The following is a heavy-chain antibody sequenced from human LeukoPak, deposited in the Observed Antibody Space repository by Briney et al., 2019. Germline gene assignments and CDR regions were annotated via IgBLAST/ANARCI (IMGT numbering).Heavy chain of an antibody. Sequence: GGSLRLSCAASGFTFSSYAMSWVRQAPGKGLEWVSAISSSGGSTYYADSVKGRFTISRDNSKNTLYLQMNSLRAEDTAVYYYAKHWYYDFWSGYYRGPNWFDPWGQGTLVTVSS. CDR2: ISSSGGST. V-gene: IGHV3-23*01. CDR3: AKHWYYDFWSGYYRGPNWFDP. CDR1: GFTFSSYA. D-gene: IGHD3-3*01. J-gene: IGHJ5*02.